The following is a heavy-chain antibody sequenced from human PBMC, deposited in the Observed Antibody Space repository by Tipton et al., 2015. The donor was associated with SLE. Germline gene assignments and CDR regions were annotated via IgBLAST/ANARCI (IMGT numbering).Heavy chain of an antibody. CDR3: ARAWGYYDSLTGYSDH. D-gene: IGHD3-9*01. Sequence: QSGAEVKKSGASVRVSCKASGYTFIGHYMHWIRQAPGQGLEWMGWINANSGGTEYAQKFQGRVTMTRDRSIDTIYLELSGLRSDDTAVYFCARAWGYYDSLTGYSDHWGQGTLVTVSS. J-gene: IGHJ5*02. V-gene: IGHV1-2*02. CDR1: GYTFIGHY. CDR2: INANSGGT.